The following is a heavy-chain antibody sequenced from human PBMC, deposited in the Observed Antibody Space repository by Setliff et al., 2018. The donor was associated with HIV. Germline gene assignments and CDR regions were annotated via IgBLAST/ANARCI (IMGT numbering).Heavy chain of an antibody. J-gene: IGHJ4*02. D-gene: IGHD3-3*01. Sequence: GGSLRLSCAASGFTFSDSDMHWVRQVSGQGLEWVAGVGTASDTFYPDSVKGRFTISRDNAHNSFYLQMNNLRAGDTAVYYCARGGPPLEWSKYYFDFCGQGILVTVSS. CDR2: VGTASDT. CDR1: GFTFSDSD. CDR3: ARGGPPLEWSKYYFDF. V-gene: IGHV3-13*01.